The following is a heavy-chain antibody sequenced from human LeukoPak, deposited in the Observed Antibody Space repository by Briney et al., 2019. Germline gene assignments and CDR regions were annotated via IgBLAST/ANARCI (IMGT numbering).Heavy chain of an antibody. CDR1: GYTFTSYG. J-gene: IGHJ3*02. CDR3: AREHVDTSFDI. CDR2: ISGYNGNT. D-gene: IGHD5-18*01. V-gene: IGHV1-18*01. Sequence: ASVKVSCKASGYTFTSYGIIWVRQAPGQGLEWMGWISGYNGNTNYAQKLQGRVTMTTDTSTSTAYMELRSLRSDDTAVYYCAREHVDTSFDIWGQGIMVTVSS.